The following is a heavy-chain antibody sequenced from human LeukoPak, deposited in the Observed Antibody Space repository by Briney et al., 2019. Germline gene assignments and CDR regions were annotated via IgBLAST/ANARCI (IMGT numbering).Heavy chain of an antibody. V-gene: IGHV3-23*01. CDR1: GFTFSSYA. CDR2: ITNSGTST. D-gene: IGHD2/OR15-2a*01. CDR3: AKEELGYIDR. Sequence: PGGSLRLSCAASGFTFSSYAMNWVRQAPGEGLEWVSVITNSGTSTNYADSVKGRFTISRDNSKSTLYLQMNNLRAEDTAIYYCAKEELGYIDRWGQGTLVTVSS. J-gene: IGHJ4*02.